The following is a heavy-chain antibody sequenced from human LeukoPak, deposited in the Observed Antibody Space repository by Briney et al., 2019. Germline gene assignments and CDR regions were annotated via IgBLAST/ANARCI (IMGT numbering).Heavy chain of an antibody. J-gene: IGHJ4*02. CDR1: GFTFSSYW. CDR3: ARDTGRTFDY. D-gene: IGHD2-8*02. CDR2: LHTGGST. Sequence: GGSLRLSCVVSGFTFSSYWMHWVRQAPGKGLEWVSVLHTGGSTYYADSVKGRFTISRDNSKNTLYLQMNSLRAEDTAVYYCARDTGRTFDYWGQGTLVTVSS. V-gene: IGHV3-66*01.